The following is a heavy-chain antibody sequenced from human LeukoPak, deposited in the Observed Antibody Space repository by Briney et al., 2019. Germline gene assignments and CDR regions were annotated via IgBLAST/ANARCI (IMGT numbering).Heavy chain of an antibody. V-gene: IGHV4-34*01. CDR3: ARGPPGYYYYGMDV. CDR2: INHSGGT. Sequence: PSETLSLTCAVYGGSFSGYYWSWIRQPPGKGLEWIGEINHSGGTNYNPSLKSRVTISVDTSKNQFSLKLSSVTAADTAVYYCARGPPGYYYYGMDVWGQGTTVTVSS. J-gene: IGHJ6*02. CDR1: GGSFSGYY.